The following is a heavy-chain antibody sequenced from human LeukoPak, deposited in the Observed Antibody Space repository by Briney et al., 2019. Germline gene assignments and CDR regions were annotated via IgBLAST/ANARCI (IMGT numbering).Heavy chain of an antibody. D-gene: IGHD6-19*01. CDR1: GFTFSSYW. Sequence: GGSLRLSCAASGFTFSSYWMSWVRQAPGKGLEWVANIKQDGSEKYYVDSVKGRFTISRDNAKNSLYLQMNSLRAEDTAVYYCARDSSGGWLGTNWFDPWGQGTLVTVSS. J-gene: IGHJ5*02. V-gene: IGHV3-7*01. CDR3: ARDSSGGWLGTNWFDP. CDR2: IKQDGSEK.